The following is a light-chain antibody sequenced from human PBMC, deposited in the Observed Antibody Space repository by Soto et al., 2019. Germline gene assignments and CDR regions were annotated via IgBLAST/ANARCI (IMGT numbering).Light chain of an antibody. V-gene: IGLV2-8*01. J-gene: IGLJ2*01. CDR3: SSYAGTNIVI. CDR2: EVT. Sequence: QSALTQPPSASGSPGQSVTISCIGTSSDVGGYNFVSWYQQHPGKAPKLIIYEVTQRPSGVPDRFSGSKSGNTASLAVSGLQGEDEADYYCSSYAGTNIVIFGGGTKLTVL. CDR1: SSDVGGYNF.